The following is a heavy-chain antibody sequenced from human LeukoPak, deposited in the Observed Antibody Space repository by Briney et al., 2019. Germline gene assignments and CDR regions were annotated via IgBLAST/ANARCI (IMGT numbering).Heavy chain of an antibody. CDR2: IYYRGST. CDR3: ARGGVFPRQFDP. V-gene: IGHV4-59*01. CDR1: GGSLSTFY. Sequence: KPSETLSLTCTVSGGSLSTFYWSWIRQPQGKGLEWIGYIYYRGSTTYNPSLKSRVTISVDTSKNQFSLNLTSVTAADTAVYYCARGGVFPRQFDPWGQGTLVTVSS. J-gene: IGHJ5*02. D-gene: IGHD3-16*01.